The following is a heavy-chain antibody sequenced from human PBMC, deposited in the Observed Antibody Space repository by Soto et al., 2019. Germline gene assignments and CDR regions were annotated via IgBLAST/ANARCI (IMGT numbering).Heavy chain of an antibody. CDR2: INPNSGGT. D-gene: IGHD2-2*01. Sequence: ASVKVSCKASGYTFTGYYMHWVRQAPGQGLEWMGWINPNSGGTNYAQKFQGWVTMTRDTSISTAYMELSRLRSDDTAVYYCARDAVVVPAAYRPYNWFDPWGQGTLVTVSS. CDR1: GYTFTGYY. J-gene: IGHJ5*02. CDR3: ARDAVVVPAAYRPYNWFDP. V-gene: IGHV1-2*04.